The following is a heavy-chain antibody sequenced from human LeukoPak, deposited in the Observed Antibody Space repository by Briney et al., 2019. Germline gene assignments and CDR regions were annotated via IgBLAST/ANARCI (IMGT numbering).Heavy chain of an antibody. CDR2: IDWDDDK. V-gene: IGHV2-70*01. CDR1: GFSLSTSGMC. D-gene: IGHD3-10*01. Sequence: SGPTLVNPTHSLTLTCTFSGFSLSTSGMCVSWIRQPPGKALEWLALIDWDDDKYYSTSLKTRLTISKDTSKNQVVLTMTNMDPVDTATYYCARIAPSGRGCKGDYWGQGTLVTVSS. CDR3: ARIAPSGRGCKGDY. J-gene: IGHJ4*02.